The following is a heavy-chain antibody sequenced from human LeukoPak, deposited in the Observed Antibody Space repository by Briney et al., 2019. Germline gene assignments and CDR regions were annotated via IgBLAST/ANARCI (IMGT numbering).Heavy chain of an antibody. CDR2: INPNSGGT. V-gene: IGHV1-2*02. J-gene: IGHJ3*02. CDR3: ARCRVSGRDAFDI. Sequence: APVKVSCKASGYTFTGYYMHWVRQAPGQGLEWMGWINPNSGGTNYAQKFQGRVTMTRDTSISTAYMELSRLRSDDTAVYYCARCRVSGRDAFDIWGQGTMVTVSS. CDR1: GYTFTGYY.